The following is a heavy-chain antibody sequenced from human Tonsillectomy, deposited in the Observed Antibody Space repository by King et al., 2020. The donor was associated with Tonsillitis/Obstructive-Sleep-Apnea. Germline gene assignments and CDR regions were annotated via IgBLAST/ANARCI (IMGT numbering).Heavy chain of an antibody. CDR3: ARADSRRRWFSY. CDR1: GGSISSYY. V-gene: IGHV4-59*01. D-gene: IGHD4/OR15-4a*01. Sequence: VQLQESGPGLVKPSETLSLTCTVSGGSISSYYWSWIRQPPGKGLEWIGYIYYSGSTNYNPSLKSRVTISVDTSKNQFSLKLSSVTAADTAVYYCARADSRRRWFSYWGQGTLVTVSS. CDR2: IYYSGST. J-gene: IGHJ4*02.